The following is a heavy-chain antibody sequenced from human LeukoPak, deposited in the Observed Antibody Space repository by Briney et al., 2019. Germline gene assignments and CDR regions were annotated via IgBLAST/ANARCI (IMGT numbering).Heavy chain of an antibody. J-gene: IGHJ4*02. V-gene: IGHV3-30*02. CDR1: GFTLSTYG. Sequence: PGGSLRLSCVASGFTLSTYGMHWVRQAQGKGLEWVASIRYDGSDKFYGDSVKGRFTTSRDNSKNTLYLQMSRLRVEDTAVYYCAKDLDCSGGTCHKAFDCWGQGTLVTVSS. D-gene: IGHD2-15*01. CDR3: AKDLDCSGGTCHKAFDC. CDR2: IRYDGSDK.